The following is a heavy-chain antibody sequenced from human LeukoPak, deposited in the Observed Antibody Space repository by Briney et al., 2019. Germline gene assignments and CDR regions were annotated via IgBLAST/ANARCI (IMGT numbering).Heavy chain of an antibody. CDR1: GFTFSDYG. CDR2: IRYDGSNK. Sequence: PGGSLRLSCAASGFTFSDYGMHWVRQAPGKGLEWVAFIRYDGSNKYYADSVKGRFTISRDNSKNTLYLQMNSLRAEDTAVYYCAKEALWFGEFGISYWGQGTLVTVSS. J-gene: IGHJ4*02. D-gene: IGHD3-10*01. V-gene: IGHV3-30*02. CDR3: AKEALWFGEFGISY.